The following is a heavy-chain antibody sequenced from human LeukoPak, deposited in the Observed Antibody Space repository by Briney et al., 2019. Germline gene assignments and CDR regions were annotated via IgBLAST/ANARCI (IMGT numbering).Heavy chain of an antibody. CDR2: ISGSSDRT. V-gene: IGHV3-23*01. Sequence: GGSLRLSCAASRFTFSSYAMSWVRQAPGKGLEWVSSISGSSDRTFYAVSVKGRFTISRDNSKNTLYLQMTSLRAEDTAVYYCASTGYYDSSGFYYFDYWGQGTLVTVSS. D-gene: IGHD3-22*01. CDR1: RFTFSSYA. CDR3: ASTGYYDSSGFYYFDY. J-gene: IGHJ4*02.